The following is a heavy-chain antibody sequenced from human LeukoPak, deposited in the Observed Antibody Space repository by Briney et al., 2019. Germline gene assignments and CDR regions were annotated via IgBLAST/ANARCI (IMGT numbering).Heavy chain of an antibody. D-gene: IGHD3-16*01. V-gene: IGHV3-7*01. J-gene: IGHJ4*02. Sequence: GGSLRLSCAASGFTFGSYWMSWVRQAPGKGLEWVANIKQDGSEKYYVDSVKGRFTISRDNAKNSLYLQMNSLRAEDTAVYYCARDVDYVFDYWGQGTLVTVSS. CDR2: IKQDGSEK. CDR3: ARDVDYVFDY. CDR1: GFTFGSYW.